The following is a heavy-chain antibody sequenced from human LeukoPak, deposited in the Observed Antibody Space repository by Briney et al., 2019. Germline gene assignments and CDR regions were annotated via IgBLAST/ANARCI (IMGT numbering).Heavy chain of an antibody. V-gene: IGHV1-46*01. CDR2: INPSGGST. Sequence: ASVKVPCKASGYTFTSYYMHWVRQAPGQGLEWMGIINPSGGSTSYAQKFQGRVTMTRDTFTSTVYMELSSLRSEDTAVYYCARDAGHNFDYWGQGTLVTVSS. CDR3: ARDAGHNFDY. CDR1: GYTFTSYY. J-gene: IGHJ4*02.